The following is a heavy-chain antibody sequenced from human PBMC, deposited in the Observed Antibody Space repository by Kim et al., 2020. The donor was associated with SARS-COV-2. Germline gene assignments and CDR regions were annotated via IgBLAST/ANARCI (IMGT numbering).Heavy chain of an antibody. CDR3: ARDLRVTRRGGFDI. V-gene: IGHV1-46*01. D-gene: IGHD2-15*01. J-gene: IGHJ3*02. Sequence: AQKFQGRGTTTWDTSTSTVYMGLSSLRSEDTAVYYCARDLRVTRRGGFDIWGQGTMVTVSS.